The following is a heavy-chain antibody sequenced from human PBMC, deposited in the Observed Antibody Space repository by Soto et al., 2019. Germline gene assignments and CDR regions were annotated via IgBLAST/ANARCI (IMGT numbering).Heavy chain of an antibody. J-gene: IGHJ4*02. Sequence: PGRSLRLSCAASGFTFSSYGMHWVRQAPGKGLEWVAVIWYDGSNKYYADSVKGRFTISRDNSKNTLYLQMNSLRAEDTAVYYCARDQGSGKKTFDYWGQGTLVTVSS. CDR1: GFTFSSYG. D-gene: IGHD1-1*01. CDR3: ARDQGSGKKTFDY. V-gene: IGHV3-33*01. CDR2: IWYDGSNK.